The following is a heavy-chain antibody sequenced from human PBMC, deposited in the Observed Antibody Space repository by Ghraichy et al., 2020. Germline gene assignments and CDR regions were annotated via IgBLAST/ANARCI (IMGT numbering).Heavy chain of an antibody. Sequence: GGSLRLSCEASGFTFSTFSMNWVRQAPGKGLEWVSSISFGSDYIYDADSVKGRFTTSRDNAKKSLYLQMNSLRAEDTAVYYCARDYSSSPFSVAMDVWGQGTTVTVSS. CDR3: ARDYSSSPFSVAMDV. CDR1: GFTFSTFS. CDR2: ISFGSDYI. V-gene: IGHV3-21*01. J-gene: IGHJ6*02. D-gene: IGHD2-2*01.